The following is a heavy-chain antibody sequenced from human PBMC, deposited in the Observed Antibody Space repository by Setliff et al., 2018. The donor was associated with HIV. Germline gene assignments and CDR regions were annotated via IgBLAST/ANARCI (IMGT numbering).Heavy chain of an antibody. D-gene: IGHD3-10*01. CDR1: GGSTSSGSYY. Sequence: SETLSLTCTVSGGSTSSGSYYWTWIRQSPGKGLEWIGHVDYSGSSTYNPSLNSRVTLSIDTSKSQFSLRLSSVTAADTALYYRARRSTVARGVDCFDLWGQGTQVTVSS. CDR3: ARRSTVARGVDCFDL. V-gene: IGHV4-61*01. CDR2: VDYSGSS. J-gene: IGHJ4*02.